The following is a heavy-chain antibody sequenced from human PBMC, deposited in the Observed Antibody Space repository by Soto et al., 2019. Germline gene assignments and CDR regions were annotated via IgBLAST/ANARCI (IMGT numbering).Heavy chain of an antibody. CDR3: SGGVGDAF. D-gene: IGHD1-26*01. CDR2: TNQDGSEK. V-gene: IGHV3-7*04. Sequence: EVHLVESGGGLVQTGGSLRLSCAIFEGTVIRDWMNWVRQAPGKGLEWVAHTNQDGSEKYYVDSVKGRFTISRDNDKNSLYLKMNSLRAEDPAMYYCSGGVGDAFWGQGTLVTVSS. J-gene: IGHJ4*02. CDR1: EGTVIRDW.